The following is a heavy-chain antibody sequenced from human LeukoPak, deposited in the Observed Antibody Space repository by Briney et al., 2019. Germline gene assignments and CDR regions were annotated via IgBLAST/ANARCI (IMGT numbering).Heavy chain of an antibody. CDR3: ARQGIVGATQGFDY. D-gene: IGHD1-26*01. Sequence: GGSLRLSCAASGFTFSSYSMNWVRQASGKGLEWVSSISSSSSYIYYADSVKGRFTISRDNAKNSLYLQMNSLRAEDTAVYYCARQGIVGATQGFDYWGQGTLVTVSS. CDR2: ISSSSSYI. J-gene: IGHJ4*02. V-gene: IGHV3-21*01. CDR1: GFTFSSYS.